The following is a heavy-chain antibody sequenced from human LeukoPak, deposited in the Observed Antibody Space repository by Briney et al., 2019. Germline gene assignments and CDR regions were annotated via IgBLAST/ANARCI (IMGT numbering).Heavy chain of an antibody. Sequence: SETLSLTCTVSGGSISSSSYYWGWIRQPPGKGLGWIGSIYYSGSTYYNPSLKSRVTISVDTSKNQFSLKLSSVTAADTAVYYCARHPCSSTSCYDFGRNYYYYYYMDVWGKGTTVTISS. CDR3: ARHPCSSTSCYDFGRNYYYYYYMDV. CDR2: IYYSGST. CDR1: GGSISSSSYY. J-gene: IGHJ6*03. D-gene: IGHD2-2*01. V-gene: IGHV4-39*01.